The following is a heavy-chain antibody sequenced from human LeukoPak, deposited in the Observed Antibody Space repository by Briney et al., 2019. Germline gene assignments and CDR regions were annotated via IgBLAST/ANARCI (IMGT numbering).Heavy chain of an antibody. CDR2: IYYSGST. J-gene: IGHJ4*02. CDR1: GGSISSSSYY. CDR3: ARIAATYFDY. V-gene: IGHV4-39*01. D-gene: IGHD6-25*01. Sequence: ETLCLTCTVSGGSISSSSYYWGWIRQPPGKGLEWIGSIYYSGSTYYNPSLKSRVTISVDTSKNQFSLKLSSVTAADTAVYYCARIAATYFDYWGQGTLVTVSS.